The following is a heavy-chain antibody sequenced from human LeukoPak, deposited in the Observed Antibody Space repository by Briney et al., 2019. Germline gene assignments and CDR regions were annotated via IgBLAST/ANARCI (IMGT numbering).Heavy chain of an antibody. D-gene: IGHD6-13*01. Sequence: SETLSLTCAVYGGSFSGYYWSWIRQPPGKGLEWIGEINHSGSTNYNPSLKSRVTISVDTSKNQFSLKLSSVTAADTAVYYCAGSSWFDYWGQGTLITVSS. V-gene: IGHV4-34*01. CDR1: GGSFSGYY. J-gene: IGHJ4*02. CDR3: AGSSWFDY. CDR2: INHSGST.